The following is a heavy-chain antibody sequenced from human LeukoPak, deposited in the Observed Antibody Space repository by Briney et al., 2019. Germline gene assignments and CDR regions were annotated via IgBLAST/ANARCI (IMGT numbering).Heavy chain of an antibody. CDR1: GGTFSSYA. CDR3: ARGYCSSTSCSYFDY. D-gene: IGHD2-2*01. V-gene: IGHV1-69*13. CDR2: IIPIFGTA. Sequence: EASVKVSCKASGGTFSSYAISWVRQAPGQGLEWMGGIIPIFGTANYAQKFQGRVTITADESTSTAYMELSSLRSEDTAVYYCARGYCSSTSCSYFDYWGQGTLVTVSS. J-gene: IGHJ4*02.